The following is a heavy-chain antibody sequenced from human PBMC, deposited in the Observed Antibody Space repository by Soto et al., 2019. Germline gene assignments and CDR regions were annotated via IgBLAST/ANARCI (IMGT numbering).Heavy chain of an antibody. CDR1: GFSFNTYA. J-gene: IGHJ6*02. V-gene: IGHV3-23*01. Sequence: EVQLLESGGGLVQPGGSLRLSCVASGFSFNTYAMSWVRQAPGKGLERVSGISGSGSTTYYADSVKGRFTISRDNSKSTVYLQINSLRGEDTATYKFARRGIHSRYYYDMDVWGQGTPVTVSS. CDR3: ARRGIHSRYYYDMDV. CDR2: ISGSGSTT. D-gene: IGHD3-10*01.